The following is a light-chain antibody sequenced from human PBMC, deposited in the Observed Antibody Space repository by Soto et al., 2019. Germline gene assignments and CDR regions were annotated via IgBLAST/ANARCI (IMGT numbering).Light chain of an antibody. V-gene: IGLV2-14*01. CDR2: EVS. CDR3: SSYTTRTTLDV. CDR1: SSDVGSYNY. J-gene: IGLJ1*01. Sequence: QSVLTQPASVSGSPGQSITISCTGTSSDVGSYNYVSWYQLHPGKAPKLMIYEVSNRPSGVSSRFSGSKSGDTASLTISGLQAEDEADYYCSSYTTRTTLDVFGTGTKVTVL.